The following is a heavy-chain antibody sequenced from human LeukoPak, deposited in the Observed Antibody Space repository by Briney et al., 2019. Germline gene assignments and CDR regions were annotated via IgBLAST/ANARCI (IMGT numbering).Heavy chain of an antibody. Sequence: LGGSLRLSCAASGFTFSTYTMNWVRQAPGKGLEWVSGISGSGGSTYYADSVKGRFTISRDNSKNTLYLQMNSLRAEDTAVYYCARGNYYGSGEDYWGQGTLVTVSS. CDR3: ARGNYYGSGEDY. V-gene: IGHV3-23*01. CDR1: GFTFSTYT. J-gene: IGHJ4*02. D-gene: IGHD3-10*01. CDR2: ISGSGGST.